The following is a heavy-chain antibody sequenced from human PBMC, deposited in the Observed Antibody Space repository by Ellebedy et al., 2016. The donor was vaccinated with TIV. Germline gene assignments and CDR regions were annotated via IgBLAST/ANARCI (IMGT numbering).Heavy chain of an antibody. CDR2: INPNSGGT. D-gene: IGHD3-22*01. Sequence: ASVKVSCXASGYTFTGYYMHWVRQAPGQGLEWMGWINPNSGGTNYAQKFQGWVTMTRDTSISTAYMELSSLRSEDTAVYYCARDSSGYWAEYWGQGTLVTVSS. J-gene: IGHJ4*02. CDR3: ARDSSGYWAEY. CDR1: GYTFTGYY. V-gene: IGHV1-2*04.